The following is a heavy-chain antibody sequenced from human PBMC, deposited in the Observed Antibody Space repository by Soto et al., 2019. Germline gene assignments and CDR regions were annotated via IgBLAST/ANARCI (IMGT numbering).Heavy chain of an antibody. CDR2: IYYSGST. D-gene: IGHD6-13*01. CDR3: ARDMGSSWYLNWFDP. CDR1: CGSISSYY. V-gene: IGHV4-59*01. J-gene: IGHJ5*02. Sequence: PSETLSLTCTVSCGSISSYYWSWIRQPPGKGLEWIGYIYYSGSTNYNPSLKIRVTISVDTSKNQFSLKLSSVTAADTAVYYCARDMGSSWYLNWFDPWGQGTLVNVSS.